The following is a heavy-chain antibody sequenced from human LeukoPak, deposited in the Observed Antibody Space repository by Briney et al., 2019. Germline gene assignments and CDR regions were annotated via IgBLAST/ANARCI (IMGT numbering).Heavy chain of an antibody. CDR3: ARGGGFDSSGFSDSDY. Sequence: SETLSLTCTVSGGSISTYYWSWIRQPPGKGLEWIGEINHSGSTNYNPSLKSRVTISVDTSKNQFSLKLSSVTAADTAVYYCARGGGFDSSGFSDSDYWGQGTLVTVSS. CDR1: GGSISTYY. D-gene: IGHD6-19*01. V-gene: IGHV4-34*01. CDR2: INHSGST. J-gene: IGHJ4*02.